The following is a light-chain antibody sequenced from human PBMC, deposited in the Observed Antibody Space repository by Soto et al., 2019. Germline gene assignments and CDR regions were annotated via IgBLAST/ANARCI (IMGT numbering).Light chain of an antibody. J-gene: IGKJ2*01. CDR1: QSVDTN. CDR3: QQYYNWPPYT. V-gene: IGKV3-15*01. CDR2: SAS. Sequence: EVVMTQSPATLSVSPGYRATLSCRASQSVDTNVVWYQQKPGQPPRLLVHSASIRATGVPARFTGIGSGTDFTLTISGLQSDDFAIYYCQQYYNWPPYTFGQGTRLQIK.